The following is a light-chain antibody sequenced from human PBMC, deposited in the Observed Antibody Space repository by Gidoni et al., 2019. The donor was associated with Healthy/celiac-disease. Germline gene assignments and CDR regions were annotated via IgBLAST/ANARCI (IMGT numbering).Light chain of an antibody. CDR3: QQYYSTPPT. J-gene: IGKJ2*01. CDR1: QSVLYSSNNKNY. V-gene: IGKV4-1*01. Sequence: DIVMIQPPDPLAVSLGERATINRKSSQSVLYSSNNKNYLAWYQQKPGQPPKLLIYWASTRESGVPDRFSGSGPGTDFTLTISSLQAEDVAVYYCQQYYSTPPTFGQGTKLEIK. CDR2: WAS.